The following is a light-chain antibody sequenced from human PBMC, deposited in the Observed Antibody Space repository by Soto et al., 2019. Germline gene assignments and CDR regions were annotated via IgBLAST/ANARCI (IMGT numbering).Light chain of an antibody. V-gene: IGKV3-15*01. J-gene: IGKJ2*01. CDR1: QSVSSN. CDR3: QEDDNWPYT. CDR2: GAS. Sequence: EIVMTQSPATLSVSPGERATLSCRASQSVSSNLAWYQQKPGQAPRLLIYGASTRATGIPARFSGSRSGTYCTLPVSNPQSEDFAVYSCQEDDNWPYTFGQGTKVQGK.